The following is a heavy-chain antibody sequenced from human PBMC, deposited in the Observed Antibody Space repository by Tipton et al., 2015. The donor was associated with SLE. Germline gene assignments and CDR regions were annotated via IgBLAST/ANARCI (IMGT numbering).Heavy chain of an antibody. CDR1: GFTFSTYE. D-gene: IGHD5-24*01. V-gene: IGHV3-48*03. CDR2: ITTTGSHR. Sequence: SLRLSCAASGFTFSTYEMNWVRQAPGKGLEWVSYITTTGSHRYYADSVKGRFTVSRDNAESSLYLQMNSLRPEDTAVYYCARCDGYNCLRGFDYWGQGTLVTVSS. CDR3: ARCDGYNCLRGFDY. J-gene: IGHJ4*02.